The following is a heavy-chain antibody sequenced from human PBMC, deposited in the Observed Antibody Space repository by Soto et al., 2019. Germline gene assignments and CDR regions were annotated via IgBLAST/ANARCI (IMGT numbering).Heavy chain of an antibody. J-gene: IGHJ6*03. Sequence: PGGSLRLSCAASGFTFDDYAMHWVRQAPGKGLEWVSEITGSTGSTDYADSVKGRFIISRDNSKNTVHLQMNSLRVEDTAVYYCAKDTSSSPYYMDVWGKGTTVTVSS. CDR1: GFTFDDYA. CDR2: ITGSTGST. V-gene: IGHV3-23*01. D-gene: IGHD2-2*01. CDR3: AKDTSSSPYYMDV.